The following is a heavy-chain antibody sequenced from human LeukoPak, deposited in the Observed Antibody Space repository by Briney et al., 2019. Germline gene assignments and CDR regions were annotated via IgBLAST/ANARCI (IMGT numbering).Heavy chain of an antibody. V-gene: IGHV3-48*02. CDR1: GFTFRTYS. CDR2: ISSSSGTI. J-gene: IGHJ4*02. Sequence: PGGSLRLSCAASGFTFRTYSMNWVRQAPGKGLEWISYISSSSGTIYYADSVKGRFTISRDNAKNSLYLQMNSLRDEDTAVYYCAPFSDYWGQGTLVTVSS. D-gene: IGHD3-16*01. CDR3: APFSDY.